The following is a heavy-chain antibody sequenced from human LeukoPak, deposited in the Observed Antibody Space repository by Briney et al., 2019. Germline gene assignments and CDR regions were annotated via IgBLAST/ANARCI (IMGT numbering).Heavy chain of an antibody. CDR2: INPNSGGT. CDR1: GYTFTGYY. Sequence: ASVKVSCKASGYTFTGYYIHWVRQAPGQGLEWMAWINPNSGGTNYAQKFQGRVTVTRDTSISTVYMDLSSLRSVDTAVYYCARRTTDYSSSDLDLWGQGALVTVSS. CDR3: ARRTTDYSSSDLDL. J-gene: IGHJ4*02. D-gene: IGHD6-6*01. V-gene: IGHV1-2*02.